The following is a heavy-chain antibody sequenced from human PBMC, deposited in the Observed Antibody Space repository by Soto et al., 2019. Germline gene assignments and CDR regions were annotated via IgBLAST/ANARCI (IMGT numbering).Heavy chain of an antibody. CDR3: ARAGGAGDRFFDS. J-gene: IGHJ4*02. D-gene: IGHD7-27*01. V-gene: IGHV1-2*02. CDR1: GYXXTXYX. CDR2: INPNSGGT. Sequence: QVRXVXSGAEVXXPXXXVXVSCKXXGYXXTXYXXHXXXXXXXXXXEWMGWINPNSGGTKYEQTFQGRVTMTRDTSISTAYMELTSLRSDDTAMYYCARAGGAGDRFFDSWGQGTLVTVSS.